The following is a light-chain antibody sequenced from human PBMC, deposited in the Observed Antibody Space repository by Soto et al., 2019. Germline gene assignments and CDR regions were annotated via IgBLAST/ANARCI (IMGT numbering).Light chain of an antibody. CDR2: IAS. V-gene: IGKV3-20*01. CDR1: QSVSSNY. CDR3: QQYGSSPWT. J-gene: IGKJ1*01. Sequence: EIVLTQSPGTLSLSPGERATLSCRASQSVSSNYLAWYQQKTGQTPRLLIYIASSRAPGIPDRFSGSGSGIHFTLTISRVEPEDFAVYYCQQYGSSPWTFGQGTKVEIK.